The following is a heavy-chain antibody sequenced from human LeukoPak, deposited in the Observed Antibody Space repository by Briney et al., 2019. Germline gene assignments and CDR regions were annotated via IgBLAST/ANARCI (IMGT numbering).Heavy chain of an antibody. V-gene: IGHV3-48*01. CDR2: ISRTSNTT. CDR3: ARTTMTTITTGADL. CDR1: GFNFNSYS. Sequence: GGSLRLSCAASGFNFNSYSLKWVRQAPGKGLEWLSFISRTSNTTYYADSVKGRFSISRDNAKESLYLQMSSLRADDTAVYYCARTTMTTITTGADLWGQGTLVIVSS. D-gene: IGHD4-4*01. J-gene: IGHJ5*02.